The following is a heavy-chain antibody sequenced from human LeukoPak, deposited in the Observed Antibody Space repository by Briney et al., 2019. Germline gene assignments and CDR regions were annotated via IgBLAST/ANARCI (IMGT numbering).Heavy chain of an antibody. D-gene: IGHD7-27*01. V-gene: IGHV3-74*01. CDR3: ARDMWGSFDY. Sequence: PGGSLRLSCAASGFSFSNFWMHWGRQAPGEGLVWVSRISPDGSETTYADSVKGRYTISRDNAKNTLYLQLSSLRAEDAAAYYCARDMWGSFDYWGQGALVTVSS. CDR1: GFSFSNFW. J-gene: IGHJ4*02. CDR2: ISPDGSET.